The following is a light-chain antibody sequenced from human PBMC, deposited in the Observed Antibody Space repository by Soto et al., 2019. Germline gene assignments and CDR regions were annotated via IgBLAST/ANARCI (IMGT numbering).Light chain of an antibody. Sequence: DIQMTQSPSSLSASVRDRVTITCRASQSISSYLNWYQQKPGKAPKLLIYAASSLQSGVPSRFSGSGSGTDFTLTISSLQPEDFATYFCLQHSNYPPTFGQGTKVDIK. J-gene: IGKJ1*01. V-gene: IGKV1-17*01. CDR2: AAS. CDR3: LQHSNYPPT. CDR1: QSISSY.